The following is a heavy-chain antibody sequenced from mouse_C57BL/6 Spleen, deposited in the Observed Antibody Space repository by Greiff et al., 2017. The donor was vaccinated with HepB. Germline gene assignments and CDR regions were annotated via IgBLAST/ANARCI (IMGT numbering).Heavy chain of an antibody. Sequence: EVQLQQSGAELVRPGASVKLSCTASGFNFKDYYMHWVKQRPEQGLEWIGRIDPEDGDTEYAPKFQGKATMTADTSSNTAYLQLSSLTSEDTAVYYCTTSYCGSSLFAYWGQGTLVTVSA. CDR3: TTSYCGSSLFAY. D-gene: IGHD1-1*01. J-gene: IGHJ3*01. CDR1: GFNFKDYY. V-gene: IGHV14-1*01. CDR2: IDPEDGDT.